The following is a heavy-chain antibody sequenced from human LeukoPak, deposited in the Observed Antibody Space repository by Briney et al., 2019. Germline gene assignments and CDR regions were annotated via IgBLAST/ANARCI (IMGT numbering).Heavy chain of an antibody. J-gene: IGHJ6*02. CDR3: ARDNFRASYYYGMDV. Sequence: GGSLRLSCAASGFTFSSYEMNWVRQAPGKGLEWVSYISSSGSTIYYADSVKGRFTISRDNAKNSLYLQMNSLRAEDTAVYYCARDNFRASYYYGMDVWGQGTTVTVSS. CDR2: ISSSGSTI. D-gene: IGHD3-3*01. V-gene: IGHV3-48*03. CDR1: GFTFSSYE.